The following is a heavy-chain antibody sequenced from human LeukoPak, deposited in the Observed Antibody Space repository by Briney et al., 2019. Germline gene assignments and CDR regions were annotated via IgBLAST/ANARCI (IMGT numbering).Heavy chain of an antibody. J-gene: IGHJ4*02. CDR3: ASEDILTGYYKVFDY. CDR1: GGSISSSSYY. CDR2: IYYDGST. D-gene: IGHD3-9*01. Sequence: SETLSLTCTVSGGSISSSSYYWGWIRQPPGKGLEWIGYIYYDGSTDYNPSLKSRVTISVDTSKNQFSLKLSSVTAADTAVYYCASEDILTGYYKVFDYWGQGTLVTVSS. V-gene: IGHV4-61*05.